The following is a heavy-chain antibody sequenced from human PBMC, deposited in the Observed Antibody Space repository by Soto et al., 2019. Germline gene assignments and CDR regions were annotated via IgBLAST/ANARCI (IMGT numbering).Heavy chain of an antibody. CDR1: GFTFSSYW. CDR2: IKQDGSEK. CDR3: ARGKNGDGYNLRLFGMDV. D-gene: IGHD5-12*01. V-gene: IGHV3-7*05. Sequence: PGGSLRLSCAASGFTFSSYWMSWVRQAPGKGLEWVANIKQDGSEKYYVDSVKGRFTISRDNAKNSLYLQMNSLRAEDTAVYYCARGKNGDGYNLRLFGMDVWGQGTTVTVSS. J-gene: IGHJ6*02.